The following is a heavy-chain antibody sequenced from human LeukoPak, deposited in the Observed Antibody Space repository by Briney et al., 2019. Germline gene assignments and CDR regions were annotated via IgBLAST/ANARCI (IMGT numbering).Heavy chain of an antibody. Sequence: ASVSVSCTASGYTFTSYGISWVRQAPGQGLEWMGWISAYNGNTNYAQKLQGRVTMTTDTSTSTAYMELRSLRSDDTAVYYCARYSGSYYPFDYWGQGTLVTVSS. CDR2: ISAYNGNT. J-gene: IGHJ4*02. CDR1: GYTFTSYG. V-gene: IGHV1-18*01. D-gene: IGHD1-26*01. CDR3: ARYSGSYYPFDY.